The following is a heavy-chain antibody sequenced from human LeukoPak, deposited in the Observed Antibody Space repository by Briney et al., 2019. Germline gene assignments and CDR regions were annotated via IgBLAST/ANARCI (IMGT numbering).Heavy chain of an antibody. CDR2: ISSSGSTI. CDR1: GFTFSSYE. D-gene: IGHD6-19*01. CDR3: ARRSSGFKSGSLDY. J-gene: IGHJ4*02. Sequence: GGSLRLSCAASGFTFSSYEMNWVRQAPGKGLEWVSYISSSGSTIYYADSVKGRFTISRDNSKNTLFLQMGSLRAEDMAVYYCARRSSGFKSGSLDYWGQGTLVTVSS. V-gene: IGHV3-48*03.